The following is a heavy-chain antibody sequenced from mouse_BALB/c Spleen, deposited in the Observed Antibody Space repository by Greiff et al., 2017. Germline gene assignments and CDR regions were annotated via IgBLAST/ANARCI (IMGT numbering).Heavy chain of an antibody. CDR1: GFTFSSFG. CDR3: ARNGDAMDY. CDR2: ISSGSSTI. Sequence: EVQLVESGGGLVQPGGSRKLSCAASGFTFSSFGMHWVRQAPEKGLEWVAYISSGSSTIYYADTVKGRFTISRDNPKNTLFLQMTSLRSEDTAMYYCARNGDAMDYWGQGTSVTVS. V-gene: IGHV5-17*02. J-gene: IGHJ4*01.